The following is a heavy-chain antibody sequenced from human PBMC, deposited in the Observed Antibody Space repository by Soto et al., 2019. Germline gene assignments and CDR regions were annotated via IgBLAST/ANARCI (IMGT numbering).Heavy chain of an antibody. J-gene: IGHJ4*02. V-gene: IGHV6-1*01. CDR2: TLYRSKWHE. CDR3: ASEKRTMPGSRGYFDY. Sequence: QVQLQQSGPRLVKPSQTLSLTCAISGDNVCSNIGAWSWIRQSPSRGLEWLGRTLYRSKWHEDYAISMQGRIIINADTSKYQFSLQLNSVTPEDTAVYFCASEKRTMPGSRGYFDYWGQGTLVTVSS. D-gene: IGHD2-2*01. CDR1: GDNVCSNIGA.